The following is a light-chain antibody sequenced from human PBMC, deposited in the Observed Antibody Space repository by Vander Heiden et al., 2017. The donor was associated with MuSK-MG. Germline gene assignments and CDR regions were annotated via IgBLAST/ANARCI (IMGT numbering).Light chain of an antibody. Sequence: EIVMTQSPATLSVSPGERVTFSCRASQSVGSNLAWYQQKPGQAPRLLIYGASSGATGVPARFSGGGSGTEFTLTISSLQSEDFAVYYCQQDNNWPRTFGQGTMMEIK. CDR3: QQDNNWPRT. CDR2: GAS. CDR1: QSVGSN. J-gene: IGKJ2*01. V-gene: IGKV3-15*01.